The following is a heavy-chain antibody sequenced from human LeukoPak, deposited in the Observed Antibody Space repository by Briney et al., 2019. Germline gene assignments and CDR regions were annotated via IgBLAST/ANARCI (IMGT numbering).Heavy chain of an antibody. CDR1: GFTFSSYA. D-gene: IGHD3-9*01. Sequence: GGSLRLSCAASGFTFSSYAMHWVRQAPGKGLEWVAVISYDGSNKYYADSVKGRFTISRDNSKNTLYLQMNSLRAEDTAVYYCAREGHYDILTGYSYYFDYWGQGTLVTVSS. CDR2: ISYDGSNK. V-gene: IGHV3-30*04. J-gene: IGHJ4*02. CDR3: AREGHYDILTGYSYYFDY.